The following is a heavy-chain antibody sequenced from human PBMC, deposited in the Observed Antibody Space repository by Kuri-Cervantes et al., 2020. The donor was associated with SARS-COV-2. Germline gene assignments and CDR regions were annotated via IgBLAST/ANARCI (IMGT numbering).Heavy chain of an antibody. CDR2: IYSGGST. CDR3: AREPGVSVAGTLVDSRGMDV. V-gene: IGHV3-66*01. J-gene: IGHJ6*03. D-gene: IGHD6-19*01. CDR1: GFTVSSNY. Sequence: GGSLRLSCAASGFTVSSNYMSWVRQAPGKGLEWVSVIYSGGSTYYADSVKGRFTISRDNSKNTLYLQMNSLRAEDTAIYFCAREPGVSVAGTLVDSRGMDVWGKGTTVTVSS.